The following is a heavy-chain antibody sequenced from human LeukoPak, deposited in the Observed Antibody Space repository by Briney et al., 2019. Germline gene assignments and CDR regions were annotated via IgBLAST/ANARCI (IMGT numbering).Heavy chain of an antibody. Sequence: SVKVSCKASGGTFSSYAISWVRQAPGQGLEWMGRIIPILGIANYAQKFQGRVTITAAKSTSTAYMELSSLRSEDTAVYYCARDQRWFGELDFWGQGTLVTVSS. J-gene: IGHJ4*02. CDR1: GGTFSSYA. D-gene: IGHD3-10*01. CDR3: ARDQRWFGELDF. CDR2: IIPILGIA. V-gene: IGHV1-69*04.